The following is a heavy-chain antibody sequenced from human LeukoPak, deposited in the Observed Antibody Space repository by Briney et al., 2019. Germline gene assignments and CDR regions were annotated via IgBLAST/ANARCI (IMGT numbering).Heavy chain of an antibody. CDR3: ARDENSSLHWGAYFDY. V-gene: IGHV1-2*02. Sequence: ASVKVSCKASGYTFTGYYMHWVRQAPGQGLEWMGWINPNSGGTNYAQKFQGRVTMTRDTSISTAYMELRSLRSDDTAVYYCARDENSSLHWGAYFDYWGQGTLVTVSS. J-gene: IGHJ4*02. D-gene: IGHD6-6*01. CDR2: INPNSGGT. CDR1: GYTFTGYY.